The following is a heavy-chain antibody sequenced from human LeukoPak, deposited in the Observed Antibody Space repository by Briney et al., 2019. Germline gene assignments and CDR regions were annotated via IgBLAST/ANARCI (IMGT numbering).Heavy chain of an antibody. Sequence: GGSLRLSCAASGFTFSGFAMHWVRQAPGKGLEWVAVISYDGSNKYSADSVKGRFTISRDNSKNTLYLQMNSLRAEDTAVYYCARDGGSYYRVFDYWGQGTLVTVSS. CDR2: ISYDGSNK. V-gene: IGHV3-30*04. CDR1: GFTFSGFA. D-gene: IGHD1-26*01. CDR3: ARDGGSYYRVFDY. J-gene: IGHJ4*02.